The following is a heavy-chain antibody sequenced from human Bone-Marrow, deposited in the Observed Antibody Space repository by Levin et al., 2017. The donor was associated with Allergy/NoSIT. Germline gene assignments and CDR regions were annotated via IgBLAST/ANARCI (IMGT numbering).Heavy chain of an antibody. CDR3: STGSHWFGVFDY. D-gene: IGHD3-10*01. J-gene: IGHJ4*02. CDR2: FDPEDGEA. V-gene: IGHV1-24*01. Sequence: ASVKVSCKVSGDSLSDLSMHWVRQTARHGLEWMGGFDPEDGEAVYAQNFQGRMTMTEDSSTETLYMELSSLTYEDTAVYYCSTGSHWFGVFDYWGQGTLVTVSS. CDR1: GDSLSDLS.